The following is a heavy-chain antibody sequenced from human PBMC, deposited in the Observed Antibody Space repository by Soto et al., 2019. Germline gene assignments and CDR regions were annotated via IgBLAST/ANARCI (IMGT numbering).Heavy chain of an antibody. J-gene: IGHJ5*02. CDR1: GFAFSIHA. D-gene: IGHD1-1*01. CDR2: IHGTRSII. Sequence: EVQLVASGGGLVQPGGSLRLSCEVSGFAFSIHAMNWVRQAPGKGLEWVAYIHGTRSIIYYADSVKGRVTISRDNAKNSLFLQMASLGAEDTAVYYCARDVRNADYDHWGQGTLVTVSS. V-gene: IGHV3-48*01. CDR3: ARDVRNADYDH.